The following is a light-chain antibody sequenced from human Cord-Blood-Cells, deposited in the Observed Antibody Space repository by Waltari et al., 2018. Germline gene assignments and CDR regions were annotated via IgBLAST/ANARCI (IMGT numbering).Light chain of an antibody. V-gene: IGKV3-20*01. CDR2: GAS. CDR3: QQYGSSPT. J-gene: IGKJ4*01. CDR1: QSVSSIY. Sequence: EIVLTQSPGTLSLSPGDRATLSCRASQSVSSIYLAWYQQKPGQAPRLLIYGASSRATGIPDRFSGSGSGTDFTLTISRLEPEDFAVYYCQQYGSSPTFGGGTKVEIK.